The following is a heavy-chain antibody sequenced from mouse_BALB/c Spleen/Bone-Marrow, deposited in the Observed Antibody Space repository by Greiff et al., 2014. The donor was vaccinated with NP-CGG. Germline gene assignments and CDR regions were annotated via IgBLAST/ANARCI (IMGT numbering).Heavy chain of an antibody. D-gene: IGHD1-1*01. J-gene: IGHJ4*01. V-gene: IGHV14-3*02. CDR2: IDPANGNT. Sequence: VQLQQPGTELVKPGASVKLSCTASGFNIKDTYMHWVKQRPEQGLEWIGRIDPANGNTRYDPKFQGKATITADTSSNTAYLQLTSLTSEDTAVYYCARAYYYGSSYYVMEYWGQGTSVTVSS. CDR3: ARAYYYGSSYYVMEY. CDR1: GFNIKDTY.